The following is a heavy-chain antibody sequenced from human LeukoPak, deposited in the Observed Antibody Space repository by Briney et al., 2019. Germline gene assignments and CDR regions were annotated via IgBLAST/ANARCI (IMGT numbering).Heavy chain of an antibody. CDR3: ARVYYDILTGYQDYFDY. D-gene: IGHD3-9*01. CDR2: ISSDGSKK. V-gene: IGHV3-30*03. CDR1: GFTFSSYG. J-gene: IGHJ4*02. Sequence: GGSLRLSCATSGFTFSSYGMHWVRQAPGKGLEWVAVISSDGSKKNYADSVKGRLTLSRDNSKNTVYLQVDSLRTEDTAVYYCARVYYDILTGYQDYFDYWGQGTLVTVSS.